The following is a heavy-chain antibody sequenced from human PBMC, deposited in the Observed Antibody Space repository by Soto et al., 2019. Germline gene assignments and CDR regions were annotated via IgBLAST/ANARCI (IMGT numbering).Heavy chain of an antibody. CDR2: FDPEDGET. Sequence: GASAEASSEESRETIEGRSLYWPRHSKRKGLEWMGGFDPEDGETIYAQKFQGRVTMTEDTSTDTAYMELSSLRSEDTAVYFFSSLEWLLFSLRWFGPWGQATL. J-gene: IGHJ5*01. CDR1: RETIEGRS. V-gene: IGHV1-24*01. CDR3: SSLEWLLFSLRWFGP. D-gene: IGHD3-3*01.